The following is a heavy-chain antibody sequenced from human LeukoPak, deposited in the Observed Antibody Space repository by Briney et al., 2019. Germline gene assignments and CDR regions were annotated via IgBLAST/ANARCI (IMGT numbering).Heavy chain of an antibody. D-gene: IGHD6-13*01. CDR2: IGGSSVNI. CDR1: GFTFSNYA. J-gene: IGHJ4*02. CDR3: TRGSTSTWYDY. V-gene: IGHV3-23*01. Sequence: GGSLRLSCAASGFTFSNYAMSWVRRAPGKGLEWVSLIGGSSVNIYYADSVKGRFTISRDNSKNTLYLQMNSPRGDDTAVYYCTRGSTSTWYDYWGQGIQVTVSS.